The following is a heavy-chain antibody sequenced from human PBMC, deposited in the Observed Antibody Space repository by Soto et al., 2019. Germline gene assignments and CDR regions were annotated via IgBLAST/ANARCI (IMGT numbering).Heavy chain of an antibody. CDR1: GYTFTSYA. J-gene: IGHJ5*02. V-gene: IGHV1-3*01. CDR3: ARDRDIVVVPADQNWFDP. D-gene: IGHD2-2*01. Sequence: ASVKVSCKASGYTFTSYAMHWVHQAPGQRLEWMGRINAGNGNTKYSQKFQGRVTITRDTSASTAYMELSSLRSEDTAVYYCARDRDIVVVPADQNWFDPWGQGTLVTVSS. CDR2: INAGNGNT.